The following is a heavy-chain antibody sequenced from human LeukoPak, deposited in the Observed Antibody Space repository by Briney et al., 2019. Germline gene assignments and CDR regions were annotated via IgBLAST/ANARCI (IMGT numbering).Heavy chain of an antibody. CDR3: VPRGDGGFDY. CDR1: GFTFRNYW. CDR2: MNPNSGDT. V-gene: IGHV1-2*06. Sequence: VASVKVSCKASGFTFRNYWMHWVRQAPGQGLEWMGRMNPNSGDTNYAQKFQGRVTVTRDTSINTAYMELSSLRSDGTAVYYCVPRGDGGFDYWGQGTLVIVSS. J-gene: IGHJ4*02. D-gene: IGHD3-16*01.